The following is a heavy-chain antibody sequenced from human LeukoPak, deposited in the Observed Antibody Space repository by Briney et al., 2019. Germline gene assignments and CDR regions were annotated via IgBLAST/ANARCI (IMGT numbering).Heavy chain of an antibody. CDR1: GGSISSSSYS. Sequence: SETLSLTCTVSGGSISSSSYSWGWIRQPPGKGLEWIGSIFYSGSTYYNPSLKSRVTISLDTSKNQFSLKLSSVTAADTAVYFCARGPPTDYYDSSGFYYVFDYWGQGTLVTVSS. J-gene: IGHJ4*02. CDR2: IFYSGST. V-gene: IGHV4-39*01. CDR3: ARGPPTDYYDSSGFYYVFDY. D-gene: IGHD3-22*01.